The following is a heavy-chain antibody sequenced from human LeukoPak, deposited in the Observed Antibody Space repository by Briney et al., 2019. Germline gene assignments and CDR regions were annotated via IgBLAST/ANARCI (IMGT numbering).Heavy chain of an antibody. CDR1: GYTLTELS. V-gene: IGHV1-24*01. J-gene: IGHJ5*02. CDR2: FDPEDGET. CDR3: VRFAAGPDPYYP. Sequence: ASVKVSCKVSGYTLTELSMHWVRQAPGKGLEWMGGFDPEDGETIYAQKFQGRVAMTEDASTDTAYMELNNLRSEDTAVYYCVRFAAGPDPYYPWGQGPLVTGSS. D-gene: IGHD6-25*01.